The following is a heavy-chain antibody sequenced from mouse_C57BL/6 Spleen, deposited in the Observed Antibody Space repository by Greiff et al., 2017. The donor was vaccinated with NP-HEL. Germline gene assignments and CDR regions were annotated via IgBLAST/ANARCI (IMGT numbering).Heavy chain of an antibody. D-gene: IGHD2-3*01. Sequence: QVQLQQPGAELVRPGSSVKLSCKASGYTFTSYWMHWVKQRPIQGLEWIGNIDPSDSETHYNQKFKDKATLTVDKSSSTAYMQLSSLTSEDSAVYYCARNGYYVGYYAMDYWGQGTSVTVSS. V-gene: IGHV1-52*01. J-gene: IGHJ4*01. CDR1: GYTFTSYW. CDR2: IDPSDSET. CDR3: ARNGYYVGYYAMDY.